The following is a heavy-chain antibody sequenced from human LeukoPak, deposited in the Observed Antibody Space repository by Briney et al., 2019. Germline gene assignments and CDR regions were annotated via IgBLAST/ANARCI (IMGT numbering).Heavy chain of an antibody. Sequence: GGSLRLSCATSGFTFSSYAMKWVRQAPGKGLEWVSGISASGDSTYYADSVKGRFTISRDNSKNTVHLQMNSLRAEDTALYYCAKGIYSSAWGYFDYWGQGALVTVSS. CDR1: GFTFSSYA. D-gene: IGHD6-25*01. J-gene: IGHJ4*02. CDR2: ISASGDST. CDR3: AKGIYSSAWGYFDY. V-gene: IGHV3-23*01.